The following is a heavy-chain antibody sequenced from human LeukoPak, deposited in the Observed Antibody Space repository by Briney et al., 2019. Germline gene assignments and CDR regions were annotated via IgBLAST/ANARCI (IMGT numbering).Heavy chain of an antibody. J-gene: IGHJ4*02. V-gene: IGHV4-34*01. CDR1: GGSFSGYY. CDR3: AGGYSYGGPSFDY. D-gene: IGHD5-18*01. CDR2: INHSGST. Sequence: PSETLSLTCAVYGGSFSGYYWSWIRQPPGKGLEWIGEINHSGSTNYNPSLKSRVTISVDTSKNQFSLKLSSVTAADTAVYYCAGGYSYGGPSFDYWGQGTLVTVSS.